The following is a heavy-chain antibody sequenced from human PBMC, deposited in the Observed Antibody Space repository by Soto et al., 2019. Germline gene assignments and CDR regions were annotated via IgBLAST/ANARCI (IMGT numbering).Heavy chain of an antibody. CDR1: GYNFMRSG. D-gene: IGHD1-26*01. CDR3: ARWNSGVYSDLVDP. J-gene: IGHJ5*02. V-gene: IGHV1-18*04. Sequence: VQLVQSGAEVKMPVASVKVSCKAAGYNFMRSGFTWLRQAPVQGLEWMGWINVDNCETKYPQKIHGRVTMSTDTSKSTVYMSGRRLTSDDTGVSYCARWNSGVYSDLVDPGAHETHVALSS. CDR2: INVDNCET.